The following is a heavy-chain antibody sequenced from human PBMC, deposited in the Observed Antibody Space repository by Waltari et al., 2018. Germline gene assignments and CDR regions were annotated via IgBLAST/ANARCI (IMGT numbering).Heavy chain of an antibody. D-gene: IGHD3-16*01. J-gene: IGHJ3*02. CDR3: ATEDLENVGGRTYAAFHI. CDR2: FDSEDGET. V-gene: IGHV1-24*01. Sequence: QVQLVQSGAEVKKPGASVKVSCKVSGYTLTDISLQWVRQAPGKGLEWMGGFDSEDGETNFEQKFQGRFTLTEDTSTETAYLELSSLRSEDTAVYYCATEDLENVGGRTYAAFHIWGQGTMVTVSS. CDR1: GYTLTDIS.